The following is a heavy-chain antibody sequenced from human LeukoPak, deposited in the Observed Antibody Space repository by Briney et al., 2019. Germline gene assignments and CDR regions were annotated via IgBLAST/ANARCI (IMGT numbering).Heavy chain of an antibody. J-gene: IGHJ5*02. Sequence: GGSLRLSCAASGFTLRSYWMSWVRQAPGKGLEWVANIKEDGSEKTYVDSVKGRFTISRDNAKNSLFLQMNSLRAEDTAIYYCVRAGSYNCFDPWGQGTLVPVSS. CDR2: IKEDGSEK. V-gene: IGHV3-7*01. CDR3: VRAGSYNCFDP. CDR1: GFTLRSYW.